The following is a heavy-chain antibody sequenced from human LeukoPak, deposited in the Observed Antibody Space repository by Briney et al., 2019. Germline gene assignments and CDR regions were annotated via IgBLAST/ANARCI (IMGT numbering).Heavy chain of an antibody. Sequence: WASLKVSCKASGYTFTSYDINWVRQATGQGLEWMGWMNPNSGNTGYAQKFQGRLTMTRNTSISTAYMELSSLRSEDTAVYYCARGVSVLRYVDGLNWFDPWGQGTLVTVSS. J-gene: IGHJ5*02. CDR3: ARGVSVLRYVDGLNWFDP. V-gene: IGHV1-8*01. CDR1: GYTFTSYD. D-gene: IGHD3-9*01. CDR2: MNPNSGNT.